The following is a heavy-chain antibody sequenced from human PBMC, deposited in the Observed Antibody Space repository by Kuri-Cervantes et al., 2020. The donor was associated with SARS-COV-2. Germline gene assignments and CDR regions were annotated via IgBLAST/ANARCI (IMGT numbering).Heavy chain of an antibody. Sequence: GGSLRLSCAASGFTFSSYSMNWVRQAPGKGLEWVSLISWDGGSTYYADSVKGRFTISRDNSKNTLYLQMNSLRAEDTAVYYCANPLLLSLDYWGQGTLVTVSS. D-gene: IGHD1-26*01. J-gene: IGHJ4*02. CDR1: GFTFSSYS. CDR2: ISWDGGST. V-gene: IGHV3-NL1*01. CDR3: ANPLLLSLDY.